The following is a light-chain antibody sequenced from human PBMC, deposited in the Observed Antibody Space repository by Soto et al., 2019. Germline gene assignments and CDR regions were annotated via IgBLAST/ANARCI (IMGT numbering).Light chain of an antibody. CDR1: QSVSSN. CDR3: QQYNNWPPGAT. V-gene: IGKV3-15*01. J-gene: IGKJ3*01. Sequence: EIVMTQSPATLSVSPGERATLSCRVSQSVSSNLAWYQQKPGQAPRLLIYGASTRATGIPARFSGSGSGTEFTLTISSLQAEDSAVYFCQQYNNWPPGATFGPGTKVDIK. CDR2: GAS.